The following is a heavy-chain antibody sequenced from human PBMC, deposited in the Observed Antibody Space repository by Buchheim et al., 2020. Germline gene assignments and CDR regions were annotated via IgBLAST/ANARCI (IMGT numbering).Heavy chain of an antibody. Sequence: EVQLVESGGGLVQPGGSLRLSCAASGFTFSSYSMNWVRQAPGKGLEWVSYISISSSTIYYADSVKGRFTIPRDNAKNSLYLQMNSLRAEDTAVYYCARVGVSEYQLLIDYWGQGTL. V-gene: IGHV3-48*01. J-gene: IGHJ4*02. CDR3: ARVGVSEYQLLIDY. CDR2: ISISSSTI. D-gene: IGHD2-2*01. CDR1: GFTFSSYS.